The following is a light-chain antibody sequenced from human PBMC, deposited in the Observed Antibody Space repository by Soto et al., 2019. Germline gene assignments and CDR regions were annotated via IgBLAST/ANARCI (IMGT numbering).Light chain of an antibody. CDR2: EVT. Sequence: QSVLTQPASVSGSPGQSITISCTGTSSDVGSYNLVSWYQQHPGKAPKVMIYEVTERPSGVSNRFSGSKSGITASLTISGLQAEDEADYYCCSYAGSYTLVFGGGTKVTVL. CDR3: CSYAGSYTLV. J-gene: IGLJ2*01. V-gene: IGLV2-23*02. CDR1: SSDVGSYNL.